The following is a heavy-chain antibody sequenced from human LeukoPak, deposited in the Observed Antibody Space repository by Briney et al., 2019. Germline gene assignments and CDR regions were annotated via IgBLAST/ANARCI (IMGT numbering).Heavy chain of an antibody. V-gene: IGHV1-18*01. Sequence: ASVKLSCNPSGPTFTTYGSSWGRQAAGHGREWLGWISACNCNTKYAQKLLGRVSVGTDTSSSTACMELRGLRSGETAVYYCAIGAFWSGYATRSCDYWGEGPLVTLSS. CDR1: GPTFTTYG. J-gene: IGHJ4*02. CDR3: AIGAFWSGYATRSCDY. CDR2: ISACNCNT. D-gene: IGHD3-3*01.